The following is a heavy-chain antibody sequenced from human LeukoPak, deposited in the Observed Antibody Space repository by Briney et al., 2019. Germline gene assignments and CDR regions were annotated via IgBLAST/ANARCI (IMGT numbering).Heavy chain of an antibody. D-gene: IGHD2-15*01. V-gene: IGHV1-18*01. J-gene: IGHJ4*02. CDR1: GYTFSSYG. Sequence: GASVKVSCKPSGYTFSSYGVTWVRLAPGQGLEWMGWITAYNGNTKYAQKLQGRVTMTTVTSTSTAYMELRSLRSDDTAVYYCARDSDCSGGSCHFDYWGQGTLVTVSS. CDR2: ITAYNGNT. CDR3: ARDSDCSGGSCHFDY.